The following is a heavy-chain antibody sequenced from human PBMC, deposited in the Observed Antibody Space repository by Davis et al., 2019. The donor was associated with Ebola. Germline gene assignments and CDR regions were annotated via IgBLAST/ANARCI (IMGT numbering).Heavy chain of an antibody. CDR3: AKEEYHYGAGSYVGFDS. J-gene: IGHJ4*02. D-gene: IGHD3-10*01. V-gene: IGHV3-23*01. CDR2: VSDSGGAT. Sequence: PGGSPRLSCEGSGFTFRSYAMTWVRQAPGKGLEWVSVVSDSGGATHYAASVKGRFTVSRDTSQNTVYLEMNSLRPEDTAVYYCAKEEYHYGAGSYVGFDSWGQGILVTVSS. CDR1: GFTFRSYA.